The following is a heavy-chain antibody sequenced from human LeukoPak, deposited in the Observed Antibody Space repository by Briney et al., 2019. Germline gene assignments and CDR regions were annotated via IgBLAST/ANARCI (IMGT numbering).Heavy chain of an antibody. V-gene: IGHV3-21*01. J-gene: IGHJ3*02. Sequence: PGGSLRLSCAASGFTFSSYSMNWVRQAPGKGLEWVSSISSSSSYIYYADSVKGRFTISRDNAKNTLYLQMNSLRAEDTAVYYCARDGPVVVTAGSAFDIWGQGTMVTVSS. D-gene: IGHD2-21*02. CDR1: GFTFSSYS. CDR3: ARDGPVVVTAGSAFDI. CDR2: ISSSSSYI.